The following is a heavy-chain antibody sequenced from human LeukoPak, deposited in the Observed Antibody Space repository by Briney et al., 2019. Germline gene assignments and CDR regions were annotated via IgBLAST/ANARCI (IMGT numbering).Heavy chain of an antibody. CDR2: VGTYTGKT. Sequence: GASVKVSCKASGYTFTKYGITWVRQAPGQGLEWMGWVGTYTGKTNYAQNLQGRVTMTTDTSTSTAYMELRSLRSDDTAVYYCARVPPWFPAAIDYWGQGTLVTVSS. CDR3: ARVPPWFPAAIDY. V-gene: IGHV1-18*01. D-gene: IGHD6-25*01. CDR1: GYTFTKYG. J-gene: IGHJ4*02.